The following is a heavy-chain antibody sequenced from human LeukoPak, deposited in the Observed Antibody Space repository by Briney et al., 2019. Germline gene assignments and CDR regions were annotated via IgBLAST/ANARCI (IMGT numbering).Heavy chain of an antibody. V-gene: IGHV3-30*04. CDR1: GFTFSSYA. D-gene: IGHD3-22*01. Sequence: GGSLRLSCAAPGFTFSSYAMHWVRQAPGKGLEWVTIISYDGTNKYYADSVKGRFTISRDNSKNTLFLQMNSLRAEDTAVYYCARDPPDYYDSSGHDYWGQGTLVTVSS. J-gene: IGHJ4*02. CDR2: ISYDGTNK. CDR3: ARDPPDYYDSSGHDY.